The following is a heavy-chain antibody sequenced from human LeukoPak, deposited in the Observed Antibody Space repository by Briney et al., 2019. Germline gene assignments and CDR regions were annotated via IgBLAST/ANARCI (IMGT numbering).Heavy chain of an antibody. J-gene: IGHJ6*02. Sequence: SETLPLTCTVSGGSISGHYWSWIRQPPGKGLEWIGHIYYTGVINYDPSLKSRVTMLVDTSKNQFSLKVTSVTAADTAVYYCARLTRLAPVGTTYYHSLDVWGQGSTVTVSS. CDR2: IYYTGVI. V-gene: IGHV4-59*08. CDR1: GGSISGHY. CDR3: ARLTRLAPVGTTYYHSLDV. D-gene: IGHD2-2*01.